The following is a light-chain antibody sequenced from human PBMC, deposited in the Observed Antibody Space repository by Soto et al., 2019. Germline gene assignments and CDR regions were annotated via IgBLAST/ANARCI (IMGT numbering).Light chain of an antibody. CDR1: QSVSSTS. Sequence: EIVLTQSPGTLSFSPGERATLSCRASQSVSSTSIAWYQQKPGQAPRLLIYGASSRATGIPDRFSGSGSGTEFTLTISRLEPEDFAVYYCQQYDNSPPWTFGQGTKVEIK. J-gene: IGKJ1*01. CDR3: QQYDNSPPWT. V-gene: IGKV3-20*01. CDR2: GAS.